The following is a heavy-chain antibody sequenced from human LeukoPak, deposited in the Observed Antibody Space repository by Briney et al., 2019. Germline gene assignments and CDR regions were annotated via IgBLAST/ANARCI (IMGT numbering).Heavy chain of an antibody. CDR1: GGSFSGYY. CDR2: INHSVST. Sequence: SETLSLTCAVYGGSFSGYYWSWIRQPPGKGLEWIGEINHSVSTNYNPSLKSRVTISVDTSKNQFSLKLSSVTAADTAVYYCAGIKEDTAMVVTSDYWGQGTLVTVSS. D-gene: IGHD5-18*01. V-gene: IGHV4-34*01. CDR3: AGIKEDTAMVVTSDY. J-gene: IGHJ4*02.